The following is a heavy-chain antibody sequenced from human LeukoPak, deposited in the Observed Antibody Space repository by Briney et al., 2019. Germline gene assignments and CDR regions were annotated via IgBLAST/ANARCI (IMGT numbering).Heavy chain of an antibody. CDR3: ARDLGYSYGFDY. D-gene: IGHD5-18*01. Sequence: GGSLRLSCAASGFTFSSYAMHWVRQAPGKGLEWVAFIRYDGSNKYYADSVKGRFTISRDNAKNSLYLQMNSLRAEDTAVYYCARDLGYSYGFDYWGQGTLVTVSS. J-gene: IGHJ4*02. CDR2: IRYDGSNK. CDR1: GFTFSSYA. V-gene: IGHV3-30*02.